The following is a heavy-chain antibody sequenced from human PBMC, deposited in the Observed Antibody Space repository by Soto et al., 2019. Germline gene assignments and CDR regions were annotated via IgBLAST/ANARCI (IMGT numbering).Heavy chain of an antibody. CDR3: AVGLIRDIVVVTAIRSMNY. CDR2: ISGSGGST. J-gene: IGHJ4*02. D-gene: IGHD2-21*02. CDR1: RFTFSGYA. V-gene: IGHV3-23*01. Sequence: EVQLLESGGGLVQPGGSLRLSCAASRFTFSGYAMSWVRQAPGKGLEWVSAISGSGGSTYYADSVKGRFTISRDNSKNTLYLQMNSLRAEDTAVYYCAVGLIRDIVVVTAIRSMNYWGQGTLVTVSS.